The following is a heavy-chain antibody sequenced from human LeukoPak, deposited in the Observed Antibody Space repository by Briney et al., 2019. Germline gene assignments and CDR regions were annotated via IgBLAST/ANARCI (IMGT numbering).Heavy chain of an antibody. Sequence: ASVKVSCKASGGTFSSYSISWVRQAPGQGLEWMGRIIPILGIANYAQKFQGRVTITADKSTSTAYMELSSLRSEDTAVYYCARVDTAMVIDYWGQGTLVTVSS. J-gene: IGHJ4*02. D-gene: IGHD5-18*01. CDR3: ARVDTAMVIDY. V-gene: IGHV1-69*02. CDR1: GGTFSSYS. CDR2: IIPILGIA.